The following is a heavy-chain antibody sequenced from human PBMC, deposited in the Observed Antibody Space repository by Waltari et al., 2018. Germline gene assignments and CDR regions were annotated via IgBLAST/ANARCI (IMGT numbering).Heavy chain of an antibody. J-gene: IGHJ4*02. Sequence: QVQPVQSGAAVKKPGSSVTVPCQPSGGPFRSDASSRVRQAPEQGLDWMGGIIPIFGTANYAQKFQGRVTITADESTSTAYMELSSLRSEDTAVYYCARGSQQLSTFDYWGQGTLVTVSS. CDR3: ARGSQQLSTFDY. CDR1: GGPFRSDA. V-gene: IGHV1-69*01. D-gene: IGHD6-13*01. CDR2: IIPIFGTA.